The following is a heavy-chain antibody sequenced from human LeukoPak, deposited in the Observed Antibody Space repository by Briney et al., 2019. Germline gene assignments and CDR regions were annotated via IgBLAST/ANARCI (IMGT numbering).Heavy chain of an antibody. J-gene: IGHJ5*02. D-gene: IGHD3-22*01. CDR1: GGSFSGYY. CDR3: ARGSNYYDSSGPVRWFDP. Sequence: PSETLSLTCAVYGGSFSGYYWSWIRQPPGKGLKWIGEINRSGSTNYNPSLKSRVTISVDTSKNQSSLKLSSVTAADTAVYYCARGSNYYDSSGPVRWFDPWGQGTLVTVSS. CDR2: INRSGST. V-gene: IGHV4-34*01.